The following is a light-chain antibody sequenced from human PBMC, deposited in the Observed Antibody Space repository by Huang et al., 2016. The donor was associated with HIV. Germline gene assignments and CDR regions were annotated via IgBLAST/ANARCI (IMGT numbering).Light chain of an antibody. Sequence: DIVMTQSPDSLAVSLGERATIKCKSSQSVLNRSNNKKYLTWYQKKPGQPPKLVIYCASSRESGVPGRFSGSGSETDFTLTISILQAEDVAVYYCQQYFNTPPTFGQGTKVEIK. J-gene: IGKJ1*01. CDR3: QQYFNTPPT. V-gene: IGKV4-1*01. CDR1: QSVLNRSNNKKY. CDR2: CAS.